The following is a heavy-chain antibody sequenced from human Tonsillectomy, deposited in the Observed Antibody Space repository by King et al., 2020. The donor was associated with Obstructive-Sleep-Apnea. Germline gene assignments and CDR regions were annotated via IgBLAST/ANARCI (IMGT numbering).Heavy chain of an antibody. CDR3: ASDSVTEGGFDY. Sequence: QLVQSGGGVVQPGRSLRLSCAASGFTLSTCGMHWVRQAPGKGLDWVAVIWYDGSDNYADSVKGRFTISKENSKNTLYLQMNSLRAEDTAVYYCASDSVTEGGFDYWGRGTLVTVSS. J-gene: IGHJ4*02. D-gene: IGHD3-16*01. V-gene: IGHV3-33*01. CDR1: GFTLSTCG. CDR2: IWYDGSD.